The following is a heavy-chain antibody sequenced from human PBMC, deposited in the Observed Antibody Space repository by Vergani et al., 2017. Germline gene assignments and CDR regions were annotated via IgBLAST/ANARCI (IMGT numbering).Heavy chain of an antibody. V-gene: IGHV3-43*01. CDR2: ISWDGGST. CDR1: GFTFDDYT. CDR3: AKAFVLRYFDWLGYGMDV. J-gene: IGHJ6*02. Sequence: EVQLVESGGVVVQPGGSLRLSCAASGFTFDDYTMHWVRQAPGKGLEWVSLISWDGGSTYYADSVKGRFTISRDNSKNSLYLQMNSLTTEDTALYYCAKAFVLRYFDWLGYGMDVWGQGTTVTVSS. D-gene: IGHD3-9*01.